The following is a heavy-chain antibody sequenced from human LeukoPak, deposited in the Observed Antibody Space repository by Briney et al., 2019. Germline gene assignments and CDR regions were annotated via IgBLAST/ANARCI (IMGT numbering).Heavy chain of an antibody. CDR2: TRSYSSYI. D-gene: IGHD2/OR15-2a*01. Sequence: GGSLRLSCAASGFTFDTYNFNWVRQAPGKGLEWVASTRSYSSYIYYGDSVKGRFTISRDDAKKSLHLEMNSLRVEDTAVYYCTRFSEVYYYVDVWGTGTMVTVSS. V-gene: IGHV3-21*01. CDR1: GFTFDTYN. CDR3: TRFSEVYYYVDV. J-gene: IGHJ6*03.